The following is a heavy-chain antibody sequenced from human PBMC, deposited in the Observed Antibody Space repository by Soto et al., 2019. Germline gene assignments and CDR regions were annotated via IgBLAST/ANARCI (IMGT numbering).Heavy chain of an antibody. Sequence: ASVKVSCKASGYTFTSYYMHWVRQAPGQGLEWMGIINPSGGSTSYAQKFQGRVTMTRDTPTSTVYMELSSLRSEDTAVYYCARDLVDTAMVYYYGMDVWGQGTTVTVSS. CDR3: ARDLVDTAMVYYYGMDV. CDR1: GYTFTSYY. V-gene: IGHV1-46*01. J-gene: IGHJ6*02. D-gene: IGHD5-18*01. CDR2: INPSGGST.